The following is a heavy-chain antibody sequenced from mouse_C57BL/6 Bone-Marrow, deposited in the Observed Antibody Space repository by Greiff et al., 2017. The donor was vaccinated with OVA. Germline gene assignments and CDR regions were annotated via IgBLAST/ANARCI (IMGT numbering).Heavy chain of an antibody. D-gene: IGHD1-1*01. CDR3: AYGSSHWYFDV. CDR1: GYTFTSYG. Sequence: LQESGAELARPGASVKLSCKASGYTFTSYGISWVKQRTGQGLEWIGEIYPRSGNTYYNEKFKGKATLTADKSSSTAYMELRSLTSEDSAVYFCAYGSSHWYFDVWGTGTTVTVSS. CDR2: IYPRSGNT. J-gene: IGHJ1*03. V-gene: IGHV1-81*01.